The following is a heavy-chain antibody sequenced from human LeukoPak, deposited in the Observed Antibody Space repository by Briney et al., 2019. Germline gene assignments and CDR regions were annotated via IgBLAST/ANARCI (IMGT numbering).Heavy chain of an antibody. D-gene: IGHD6-19*01. CDR1: GDSVSSNSAA. V-gene: IGHV6-1*01. J-gene: IGHJ5*02. CDR3: ARDKLEQWLVPRLSWFDP. Sequence: SQTLSLTCAISGDSVSSNSAAWNWIRQSPSRGLEWLGRTYYRSKWYNDYAVSVKSRITINPDTSKNQFSLQLTSVTPEDTAVYYCARDKLEQWLVPRLSWFDPWGQGTLVTVSS. CDR2: TYYRSKWYN.